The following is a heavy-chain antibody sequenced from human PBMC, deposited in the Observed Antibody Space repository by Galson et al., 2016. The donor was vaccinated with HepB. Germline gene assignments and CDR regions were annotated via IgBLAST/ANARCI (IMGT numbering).Heavy chain of an antibody. Sequence: SLRLSCAASGFTLTTSGLNWVRQAPGKGLEWVSYIRSSVSTIYYADSLMGRFTNPRDNTKNSVYPQMNNLRDEDTAVYYCARELVRSAFDLWGQGTMVTVSS. V-gene: IGHV3-48*02. J-gene: IGHJ3*01. CDR3: ARELVRSAFDL. D-gene: IGHD6-6*01. CDR1: GFTLTTSG. CDR2: IRSSVSTI.